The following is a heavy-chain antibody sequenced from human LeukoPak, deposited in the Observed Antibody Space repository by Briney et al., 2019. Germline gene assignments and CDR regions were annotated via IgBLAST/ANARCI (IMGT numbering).Heavy chain of an antibody. CDR2: TYYRSKWYN. D-gene: IGHD1-26*01. V-gene: IGHV6-1*01. Sequence: SQTLSLTCAISGDSVSSTGAGWNWIRQSPSRGLEWLGRTYYRSKWYNDYWGSVKSRVSIKADTSKNLFSLQLRFVTPNDAAVYYCARDTRDTENWEPVLGFDYWGQGILVAVSS. CDR1: GDSVSSTGAG. J-gene: IGHJ4*02. CDR3: ARDTRDTENWEPVLGFDY.